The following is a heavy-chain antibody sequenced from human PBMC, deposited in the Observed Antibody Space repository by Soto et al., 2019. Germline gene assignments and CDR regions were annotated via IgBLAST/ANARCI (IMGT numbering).Heavy chain of an antibody. CDR3: ARDSWDYDILTGYEAGSMDV. J-gene: IGHJ6*02. D-gene: IGHD3-9*01. Sequence: SVKVSCKASGGTFSSYAISWVRQAPGQGLEWMGGIIPIFGTANYAQKFQGRVTITADESTSTAYMELSSLRSEDTAVYYCARDSWDYDILTGYEAGSMDVWGQGTTVTV. CDR1: GGTFSSYA. V-gene: IGHV1-69*13. CDR2: IIPIFGTA.